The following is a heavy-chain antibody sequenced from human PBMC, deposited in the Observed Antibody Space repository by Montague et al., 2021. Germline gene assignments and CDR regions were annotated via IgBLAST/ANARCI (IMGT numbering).Heavy chain of an antibody. Sequence: SETLSLTCTVSRSLINSDYYWCWIRQPPGKGLEWMGSVSHGGRTYYNPSLESRVTISVDTSNNHLSLKLSSVTAADTAMYYCARERDRYYYMDIWGKGTTITVSS. CDR2: VSHGGRT. CDR3: ARERDRYYYMDI. V-gene: IGHV4-38-2*02. J-gene: IGHJ6*03. CDR1: RSLINSDYY. D-gene: IGHD5-24*01.